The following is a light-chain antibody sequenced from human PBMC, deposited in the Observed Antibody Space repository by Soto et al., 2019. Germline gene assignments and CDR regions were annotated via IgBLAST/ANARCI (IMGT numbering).Light chain of an antibody. CDR2: GNN. Sequence: QSVLTQPPSASETPGQRVTISCSGRSSNIGSNTVNWYQQFPGTAPNLLIYGNNQRPSGVPDRFSGSKSGTSASLAISGLQSDDESDYFCAAWDANLNAYVFGSGTKLTVL. J-gene: IGLJ1*01. V-gene: IGLV1-44*01. CDR3: AAWDANLNAYV. CDR1: SSNIGSNT.